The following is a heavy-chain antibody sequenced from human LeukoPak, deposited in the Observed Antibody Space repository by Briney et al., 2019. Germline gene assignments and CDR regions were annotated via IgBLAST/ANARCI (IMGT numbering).Heavy chain of an antibody. CDR3: VWDSSGYYSANY. J-gene: IGHJ4*02. D-gene: IGHD3-22*01. Sequence: GGSLRLSCAASGFTFSSYSMNWVRQAPGKGLEWVSVIYSGGSTYYADSVKGRFTISRDNSKNTLYLQMNSLRAEDTAVYYCVWDSSGYYSANYWGQGTLVTVSS. CDR2: IYSGGST. CDR1: GFTFSSYS. V-gene: IGHV3-53*01.